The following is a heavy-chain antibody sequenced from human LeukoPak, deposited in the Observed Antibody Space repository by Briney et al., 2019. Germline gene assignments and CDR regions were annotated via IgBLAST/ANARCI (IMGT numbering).Heavy chain of an antibody. J-gene: IGHJ5*02. CDR2: ISGDGGST. CDR3: AKDPATRDGHGAWFDP. Sequence: GGSLRLSCAASGFPFDDYAMHWVRPAPGKGLEWVSLISGDGGSTYYADSVKGRFTISRDNSKNSLYLQMNSLRTEDTALYYCAKDPATRDGHGAWFDPWGQGTLVTVSS. D-gene: IGHD5-24*01. CDR1: GFPFDDYA. V-gene: IGHV3-43*02.